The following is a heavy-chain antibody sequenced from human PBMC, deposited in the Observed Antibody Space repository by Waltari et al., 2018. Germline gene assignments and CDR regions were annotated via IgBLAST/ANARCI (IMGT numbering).Heavy chain of an antibody. CDR3: AKDRLELQPISGWFDP. J-gene: IGHJ5*02. CDR1: GFTFSSYA. V-gene: IGHV3-23*04. CDR2: ISGSGGST. Sequence: EVQLVESGGGLVQPGGSLRLSCAASGFTFSSYAMSWVRQAPGKGLEWVSAISGSGGSTYYADSVKGRFTISRDKSKNTLYLQMNSLRAEDTAVYYCAKDRLELQPISGWFDPWGQGTLVTVSS. D-gene: IGHD1-7*01.